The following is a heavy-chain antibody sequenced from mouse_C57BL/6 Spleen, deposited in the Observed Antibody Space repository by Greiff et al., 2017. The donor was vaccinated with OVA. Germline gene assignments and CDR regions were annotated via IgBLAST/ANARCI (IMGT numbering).Heavy chain of an antibody. V-gene: IGHV5-6*01. CDR3: ARRGLITTVVATGGYFDV. CDR2: ISSGGSYT. D-gene: IGHD1-1*01. J-gene: IGHJ1*03. CDR1: GFTFSSYG. Sequence: EVQLVESGGDLVKPGGSLKLSCAASGFTFSSYGMSWVRQTPDKRLEWVATISSGGSYTYYPASVKGRFTISRDNAKTTLYLQLSSLKSEDTAMYYCARRGLITTVVATGGYFDVWGTGTTVTVSS.